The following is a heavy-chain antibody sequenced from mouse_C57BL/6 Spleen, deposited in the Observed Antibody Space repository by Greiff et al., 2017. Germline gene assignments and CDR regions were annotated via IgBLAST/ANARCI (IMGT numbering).Heavy chain of an antibody. Sequence: QVQLQQPGAELVKPGASVKVSCKASGYTFTSYWMHWVKQRPGQGLEWIGRIHPSDSDTNYNQKFKGKATLTVEKSSSTAYMQLSSLTSEDSAVYYGALSYGSSYDAMDYWGQGTSVTVSS. CDR2: IHPSDSDT. D-gene: IGHD1-1*01. V-gene: IGHV1-74*01. CDR3: ALSYGSSYDAMDY. CDR1: GYTFTSYW. J-gene: IGHJ4*01.